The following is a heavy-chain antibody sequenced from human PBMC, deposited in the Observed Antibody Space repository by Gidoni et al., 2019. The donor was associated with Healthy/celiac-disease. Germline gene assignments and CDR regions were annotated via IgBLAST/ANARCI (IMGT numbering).Heavy chain of an antibody. CDR2: ISSNGGST. J-gene: IGHJ2*01. CDR3: AMIAAAGRRTYWYFDL. CDR1: GFTFSSYA. D-gene: IGHD6-13*01. Sequence: EVPLVEAGGGLVPPGGSLRLSCAASGFTFSSYAMHWIRQAPGKGVEYVAVISSNGGSTYYANSVKGRFTSSRDNSKNTLYLQMGSLRAEDMAVYYCAMIAAAGRRTYWYFDLWGRGTLVTVSS. V-gene: IGHV3-64*01.